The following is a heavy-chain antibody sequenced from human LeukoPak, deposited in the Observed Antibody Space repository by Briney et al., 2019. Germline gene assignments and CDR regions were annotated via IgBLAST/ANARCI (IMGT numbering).Heavy chain of an antibody. V-gene: IGHV4-59*01. CDR1: GGSISSYY. Sequence: SETLSLTCTVSGGSISSYYWSWIRQPPGKGLEWIGYIYYSGSTNYNPSLKSRVTILVDTPKNQFSLKLSSVTAADTAVYYCAREGWPYYYYGMDVWGQGTTVTVSS. D-gene: IGHD2-15*01. J-gene: IGHJ6*02. CDR2: IYYSGST. CDR3: AREGWPYYYYGMDV.